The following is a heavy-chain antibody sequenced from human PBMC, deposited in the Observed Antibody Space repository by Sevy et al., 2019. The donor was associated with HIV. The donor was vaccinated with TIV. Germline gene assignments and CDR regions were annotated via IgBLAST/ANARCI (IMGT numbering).Heavy chain of an antibody. J-gene: IGHJ4*02. Sequence: GESLKISCAASGFTFSNAWISWVRQAPGKGLEWVGRIKSKTDGGTTDYAAPVKGRFTISRDDSKNTLYLQMNSLKTEDTAVYYCTTGVWGGPSDYWGQGTLVTVSS. CDR3: TTGVWGGPSDY. CDR2: IKSKTDGGTT. D-gene: IGHD6-13*01. V-gene: IGHV3-15*01. CDR1: GFTFSNAW.